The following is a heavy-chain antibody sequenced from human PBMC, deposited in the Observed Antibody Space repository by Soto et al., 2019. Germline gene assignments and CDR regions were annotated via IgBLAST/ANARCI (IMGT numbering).Heavy chain of an antibody. CDR1: GGSISSGDYY. V-gene: IGHV4-30-4*01. J-gene: IGHJ3*02. Sequence: QVQLQETGPGLVKPSQTLSLTCTVSGGSISSGDYYWTWIRQPPGKGLEWIGYIYYSGSTYYNTSLKRRVTISVHTSNIQFSLRVSSVTAADTPVYSCARVPYLGDNSRGALHIWGHGAMLTVSS. CDR2: IYYSGST. D-gene: IGHD1-20*01. CDR3: ARVPYLGDNSRGALHI.